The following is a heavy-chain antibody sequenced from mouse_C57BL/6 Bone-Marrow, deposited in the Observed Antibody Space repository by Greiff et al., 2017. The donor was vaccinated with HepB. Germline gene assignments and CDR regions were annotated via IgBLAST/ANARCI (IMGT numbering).Heavy chain of an antibody. CDR3: ARHGTVGDYYGIYWYFDV. J-gene: IGHJ1*03. D-gene: IGHD1-1*01. Sequence: EVQVVESGGDLVKPGGSLKLSCAASGFTFSSYGMSWVRQTPDKRLEWVATISSGGSYTYYPDSVKGRFTISRDNAKNTLYLQMSSLKSEDTAMYYCARHGTVGDYYGIYWYFDVWGTGTTVTVSS. V-gene: IGHV5-6*01. CDR2: ISSGGSYT. CDR1: GFTFSSYG.